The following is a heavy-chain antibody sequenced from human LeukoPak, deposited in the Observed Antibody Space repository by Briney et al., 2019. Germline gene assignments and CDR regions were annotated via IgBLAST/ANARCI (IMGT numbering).Heavy chain of an antibody. J-gene: IGHJ4*02. V-gene: IGHV1-46*01. CDR2: INPSDGST. CDR3: ARFDFWSGDGH. CDR1: GGTFSSYA. Sequence: VKVSCKASGGTFSSYAISWVRQAPGQGLEWMGIINPSDGSTSYAQKFQGRVTMTRDTSTSTVYMELSSLRSEDTAVYYCARFDFWSGDGHWGQGTLVTVSS. D-gene: IGHD3-3*01.